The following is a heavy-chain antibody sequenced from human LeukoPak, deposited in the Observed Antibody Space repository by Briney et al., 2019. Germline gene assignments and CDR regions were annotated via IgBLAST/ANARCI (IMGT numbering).Heavy chain of an antibody. D-gene: IGHD3-16*02. CDR1: GYTLTELS. Sequence: ASVTVSCKVSGYTLTELSIHWVRQAPGKGLEWMGGFDPEDGETIYAQKFQGRVTMTEDTSTDTAYMELSSLRSEDTAVYYCATLNYVWGSYRDWGQGTLVTVSS. V-gene: IGHV1-24*01. CDR3: ATLNYVWGSYRD. J-gene: IGHJ4*02. CDR2: FDPEDGET.